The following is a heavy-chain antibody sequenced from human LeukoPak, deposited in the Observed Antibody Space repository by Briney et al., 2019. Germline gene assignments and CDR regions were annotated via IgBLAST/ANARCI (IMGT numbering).Heavy chain of an antibody. CDR3: ARRYLGYCSSTSCYWVRRWFDP. Sequence: PSETLSLTCAVYGGSFSGYYWSWIRQPPGKGLEWIGEINHSGSTNYNPSLKSRVTISVDTSKNQFSLKLSSVTAADTAVYYCARRYLGYCSSTSCYWVRRWFDPWGQGTLVTVSS. J-gene: IGHJ5*02. D-gene: IGHD2-2*01. V-gene: IGHV4-34*01. CDR1: GGSFSGYY. CDR2: INHSGST.